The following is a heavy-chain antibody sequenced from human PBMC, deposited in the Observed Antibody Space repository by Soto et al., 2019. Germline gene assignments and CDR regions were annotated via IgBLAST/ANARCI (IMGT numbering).Heavy chain of an antibody. CDR1: GFTFSSYA. J-gene: IGHJ3*02. Sequence: SGGSLRLSCSASGFTFSSYAMHWVRQAPGKGLEYVSAISSNGGDTNYADSVKGRFTISRDNSKNTLYLQMSSLRAEDTAVYYCVKYRSSSWYDIWGQGTMVTVSS. D-gene: IGHD6-13*01. V-gene: IGHV3-64D*06. CDR2: ISSNGGDT. CDR3: VKYRSSSWYDI.